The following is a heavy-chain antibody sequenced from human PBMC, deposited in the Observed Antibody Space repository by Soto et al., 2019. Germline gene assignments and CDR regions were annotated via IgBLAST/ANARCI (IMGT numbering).Heavy chain of an antibody. D-gene: IGHD6-19*01. Sequence: EVQLVESGGGVVRPGGSLRLSCAASGFTFDDYGMSWVRQAPGRGLVWVSGINWNGGSTGYADFVKGRFTSSRDNAKNSLYLQMNSPRAEDTALYYCARLYSSGWYGPGRYWGQGTLVTVSS. CDR3: ARLYSSGWYGPGRY. CDR1: GFTFDDYG. V-gene: IGHV3-20*04. CDR2: INWNGGST. J-gene: IGHJ4*02.